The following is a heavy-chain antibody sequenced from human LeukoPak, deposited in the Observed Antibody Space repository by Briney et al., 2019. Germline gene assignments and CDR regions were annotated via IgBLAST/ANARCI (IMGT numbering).Heavy chain of an antibody. CDR1: GFTFSSYW. D-gene: IGHD6-13*01. J-gene: IGHJ4*02. CDR3: ARDPAGGRSWYDY. CDR2: IKQDGSEK. Sequence: PGGSLRLSCAASGFTFSSYWMSWVRQAPGKGLEWVANIKQDGSEKYYVDSVKGRFTISRDNAKNSLYLQMNSLRAEDTAVYYCARDPAGGRSWYDYWGQGTLVTVSS. V-gene: IGHV3-7*01.